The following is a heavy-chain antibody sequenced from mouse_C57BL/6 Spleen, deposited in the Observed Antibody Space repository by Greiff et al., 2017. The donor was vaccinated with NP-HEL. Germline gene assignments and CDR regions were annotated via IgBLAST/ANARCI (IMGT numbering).Heavy chain of an antibody. Sequence: QVHVKQSGAELVRPGASVTLSCKASGYTFTDYEMHWVKQTPVHGLEWIGAIDPETGGTAYNQKFKGKAILTADKSSSTAYMELRRLTSEDSAVYYCTRVGPVGEGYFDVWGTGTTVTVSS. CDR2: IDPETGGT. CDR1: GYTFTDYE. D-gene: IGHD4-1*01. J-gene: IGHJ1*03. CDR3: TRVGPVGEGYFDV. V-gene: IGHV1-15*01.